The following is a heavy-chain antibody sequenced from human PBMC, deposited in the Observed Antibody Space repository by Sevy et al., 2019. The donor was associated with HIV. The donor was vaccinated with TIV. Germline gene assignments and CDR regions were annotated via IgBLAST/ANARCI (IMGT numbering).Heavy chain of an antibody. CDR3: ARLPVAAAGLYYFDY. V-gene: IGHV5-51*01. CDR2: VYPGDSDT. D-gene: IGHD6-13*01. J-gene: IGHJ4*02. CDR1: GYSFANNW. Sequence: ASVKVSCKGSGYSFANNWIDWVRQMPGKGLEWMGIVYPGDSDTTYSPSFQGQVTISVDKSISTAYLQWNSLKASDTAMYYCARLPVAAAGLYYFDYWGQGTLVTVSS.